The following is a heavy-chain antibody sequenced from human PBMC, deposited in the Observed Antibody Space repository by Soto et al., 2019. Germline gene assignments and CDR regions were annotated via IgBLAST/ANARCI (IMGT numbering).Heavy chain of an antibody. CDR2: IYYSGST. Sequence: QVQLQESGPGLVKPSETLSLTCTVSGGSISSYYWSWIRQPPGKGLEWIGYIYYSGSTNYNPSLKSRVTISVDTSKNQFSLKLSSVTAADTAVYYCARGGYYGDYYYFDYWGQGTLVTVSS. CDR3: ARGGYYGDYYYFDY. V-gene: IGHV4-59*01. D-gene: IGHD4-17*01. J-gene: IGHJ4*02. CDR1: GGSISSYY.